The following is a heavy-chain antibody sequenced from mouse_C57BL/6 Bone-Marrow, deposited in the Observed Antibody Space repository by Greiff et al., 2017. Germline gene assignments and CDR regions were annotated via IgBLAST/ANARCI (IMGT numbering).Heavy chain of an antibody. Sequence: QVQLQQSGAELVKPGASVKISCKASGYAFSSYWMNWVKQRPGKGLEWIGQIYPGDGDTNYNGKFKGKATLTADKSSSTAYMQLSRLTSEDSAVYFCARNPSSSYWYFDVWGTGTTVTVSS. D-gene: IGHD1-1*01. J-gene: IGHJ1*03. CDR1: GYAFSSYW. V-gene: IGHV1-80*01. CDR2: IYPGDGDT. CDR3: ARNPSSSYWYFDV.